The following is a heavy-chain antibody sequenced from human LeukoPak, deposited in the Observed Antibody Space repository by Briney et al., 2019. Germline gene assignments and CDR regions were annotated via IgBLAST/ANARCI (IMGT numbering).Heavy chain of an antibody. J-gene: IGHJ4*02. V-gene: IGHV4-59*01. D-gene: IGHD4-23*01. CDR3: ARAGGGIPFDY. Sequence: SETLSLTCTVSGGSISNYYWSWIRQPPGKGLEWIGYIYYIGSTTYNPSLKGRLTISVDTSKNQFSLKLSSVTAADTAVYYCARAGGGIPFDYWGQGTLVTVSS. CDR1: GGSISNYY. CDR2: IYYIGST.